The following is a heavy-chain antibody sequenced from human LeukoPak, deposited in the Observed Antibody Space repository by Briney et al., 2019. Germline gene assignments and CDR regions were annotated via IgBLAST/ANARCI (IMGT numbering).Heavy chain of an antibody. V-gene: IGHV3-21*01. J-gene: IGHJ5*02. CDR3: ARVSYWFDP. Sequence: PGGSLRLSCAASGFTFSSFSMNWVRQAPGKGLEWVSSITSSSNYILYADSVKGRFTISRDNAKNSLYLQMNSLRAEDTAVYYCARVSYWFDPWGQGTLVSVSS. CDR1: GFTFSSFS. CDR2: ITSSSNYI.